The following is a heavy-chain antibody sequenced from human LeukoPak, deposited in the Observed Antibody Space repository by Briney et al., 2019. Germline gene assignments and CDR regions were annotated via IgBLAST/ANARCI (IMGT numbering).Heavy chain of an antibody. V-gene: IGHV5-51*01. CDR1: GYSFTSYW. CDR3: ARPRVTLNDAFDI. Sequence: GESLKISCKGSGYSFTSYWIGWVRQMPGKGLEWMGIIYPGDSDTRYSPSFQGQVTISADKSISTAYLQWSSLKASDTAMCYCARPRVTLNDAFDIWGQGTMVTVSS. D-gene: IGHD2-21*02. CDR2: IYPGDSDT. J-gene: IGHJ3*02.